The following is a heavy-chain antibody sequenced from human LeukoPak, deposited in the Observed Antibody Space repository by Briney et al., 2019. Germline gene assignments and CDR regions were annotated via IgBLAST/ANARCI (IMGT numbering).Heavy chain of an antibody. J-gene: IGHJ4*02. D-gene: IGHD2-8*01. V-gene: IGHV1-2*02. CDR3: ARVAYCTKGVCINFDL. Sequence: GASLKVSCKASGYTFTGSYIHWMRQAPGQGLEWVGWINPNSGATKYAQKFQGRVTVTRDTSTSTAYMELSGLRADDAAVYYCARVAYCTKGVCINFDLWGQGTLVTVSS. CDR2: INPNSGAT. CDR1: GYTFTGSY.